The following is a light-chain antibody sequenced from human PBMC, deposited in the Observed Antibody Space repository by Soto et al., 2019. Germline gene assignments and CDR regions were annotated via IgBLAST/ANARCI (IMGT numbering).Light chain of an antibody. J-gene: IGKJ2*01. CDR3: QQSYSAPYT. CDR2: AAS. V-gene: IGKV1-39*01. CDR1: QSVRTY. Sequence: DIQMTQSPSSLSASVGDRVTVTCRASQSVRTYVNWYQHKAGKAPKLLIYAASSLQSGVPSRFRGTGSVTDFTRTITSPQPEDSATYYCQQSYSAPYTFGQGTNLEIK.